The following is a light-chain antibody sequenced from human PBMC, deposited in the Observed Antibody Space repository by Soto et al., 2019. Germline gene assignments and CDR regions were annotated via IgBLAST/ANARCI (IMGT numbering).Light chain of an antibody. J-gene: IGKJ1*01. V-gene: IGKV1-39*01. CDR3: QQSFTSLWT. CDR1: QSIGWY. CDR2: TAS. Sequence: DIQMTQSPSSLSASVGDRVTITCRASQSIGWYLHWYQQKPGKAPKLLIYTASSLQSGVPSRFSGSGYGTDFTLTISSLQPEDFATYFCQQSFTSLWTFGQGTKVEI.